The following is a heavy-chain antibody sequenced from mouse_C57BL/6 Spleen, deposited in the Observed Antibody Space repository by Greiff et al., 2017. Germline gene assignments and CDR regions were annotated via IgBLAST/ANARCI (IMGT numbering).Heavy chain of an antibody. CDR3: AYYGSSYWYFDV. CDR1: GYTFTSYG. Sequence: VQLQQPGTELVQPAPSLTISCKASGYTFTSYGMHWVNQRPGQGLEWMGNINPSIGGTNYNEKFTSKATLTVDKSPSTVFMQLSSLTSEDSAVYYCAYYGSSYWYFDVWGTGTMVTVSS. D-gene: IGHD1-1*01. V-gene: IGHV1-53*01. CDR2: INPSIGGT. J-gene: IGHJ1*03.